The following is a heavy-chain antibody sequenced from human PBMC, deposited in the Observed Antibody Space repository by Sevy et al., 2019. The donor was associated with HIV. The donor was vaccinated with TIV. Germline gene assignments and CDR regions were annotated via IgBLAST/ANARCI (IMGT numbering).Heavy chain of an antibody. V-gene: IGHV3-21*01. CDR3: ARAGLTTVVPFDY. CDR1: GFTFSSYS. CDR2: IRSSSSYI. D-gene: IGHD4-17*01. J-gene: IGHJ4*02. Sequence: AGSLRLSCAASGFTFSSYSMNWVHQAPGKELEWVSSIRSSSSYIYYADSVKGRFTISRDNAKNSLYLQMNCLRAEDTAVYYCARAGLTTVVPFDYWGQGTLVTVSS.